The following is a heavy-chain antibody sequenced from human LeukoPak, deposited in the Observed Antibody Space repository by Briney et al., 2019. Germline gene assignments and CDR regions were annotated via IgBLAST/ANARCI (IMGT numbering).Heavy chain of an antibody. D-gene: IGHD1-1*01. V-gene: IGHV3-30*18. CDR1: GFTFSSYG. J-gene: IGHJ3*02. CDR3: AKDQLGFDI. CDR2: ISYDGSNK. Sequence: GGTLRLSCAASGFTFSSYGMSWVRQAPGKGLEGVAVISYDGSNKFYADSVKGRFTISRDNSKKTLFLQMNSLRAEDTAVYYCAKDQLGFDIWGQGTMVTVSS.